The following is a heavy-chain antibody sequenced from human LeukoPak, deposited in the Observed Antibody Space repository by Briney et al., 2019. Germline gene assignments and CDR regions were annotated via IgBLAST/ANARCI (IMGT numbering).Heavy chain of an antibody. Sequence: SETLSLTCAVYGGSFSGYYWSWIRQPPGKGLEWVGEINHSGSTNYNPSPTSRVTISVDTSKNQFSLKLSSVTAADTAVYYCAGVPAASYWFDPWGQGTLVTVPS. J-gene: IGHJ5*02. V-gene: IGHV4-34*01. CDR2: INHSGST. D-gene: IGHD2-2*01. CDR1: GGSFSGYY. CDR3: AGVPAASYWFDP.